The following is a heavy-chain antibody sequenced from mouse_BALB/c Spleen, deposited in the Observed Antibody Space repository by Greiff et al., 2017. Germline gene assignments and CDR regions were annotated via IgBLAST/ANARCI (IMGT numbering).Heavy chain of an antibody. CDR1: GYTFTDYA. CDR2: ISTYYGDA. J-gene: IGHJ3*01. Sequence: QVQLKESGAELVRPGVSVKISCKGSGYTFTDYAMHWVKQSHAKSLEWIGVISTYYGDASYNQKFKSKATLTVDTSSSTAYMQLSSLTSEDSAVYYCTRSPFAYWGQGTLVTVSA. V-gene: IGHV1S137*01. CDR3: TRSPFAY.